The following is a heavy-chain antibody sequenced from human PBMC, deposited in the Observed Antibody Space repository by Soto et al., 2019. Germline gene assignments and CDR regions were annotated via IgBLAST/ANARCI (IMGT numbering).Heavy chain of an antibody. Sequence: GGSLRLSCAASGFTFSSYLMSWVGQSPGKGLEWVANIKQDGSEKYYVDSVKGRFTISRDNAKNSLYLQMNSLRAEDTAVYYCASLYSSSWYQTNDYWGQGTLVTVSS. D-gene: IGHD6-13*01. J-gene: IGHJ4*02. CDR2: IKQDGSEK. CDR3: ASLYSSSWYQTNDY. V-gene: IGHV3-7*01. CDR1: GFTFSSYL.